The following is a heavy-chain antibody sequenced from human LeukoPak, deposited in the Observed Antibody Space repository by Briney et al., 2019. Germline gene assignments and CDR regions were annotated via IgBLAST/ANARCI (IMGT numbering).Heavy chain of an antibody. CDR1: AGSISSSSYY. Sequence: PSETLSLTCTVSAGSISSSSYYWGWIRQPPGKGLEWVGSIYYSGSTYYNPSLKSRVTISVDTSENQFSLKLNSVTAADTAVYYCARGPRWLQDYFNFWGQGTLVTVSS. CDR3: ARGPRWLQDYFNF. CDR2: IYYSGST. J-gene: IGHJ4*02. D-gene: IGHD5-24*01. V-gene: IGHV4-39*07.